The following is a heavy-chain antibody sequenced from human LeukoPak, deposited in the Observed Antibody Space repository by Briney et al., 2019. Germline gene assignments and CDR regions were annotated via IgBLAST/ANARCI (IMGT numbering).Heavy chain of an antibody. CDR2: ISYSGST. CDR1: GGSISSYY. J-gene: IGHJ4*02. V-gene: IGHV4-59*12. CDR3: ARIGSSPDY. Sequence: PSETLSLTCTVSGGSISSYYWSWILQPPGKGLEWIGYISYSGSTKYNPSLKSRASISVDTSKNQFSLKLSSVTAADTAVYYCARIGSSPDYWGQGTLVTVSS. D-gene: IGHD6-13*01.